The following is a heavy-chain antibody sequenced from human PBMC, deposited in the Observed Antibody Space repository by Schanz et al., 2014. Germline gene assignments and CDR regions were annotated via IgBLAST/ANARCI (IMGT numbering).Heavy chain of an antibody. CDR3: ARGRVLES. CDR1: GFTFSTYA. D-gene: IGHD1-1*01. V-gene: IGHV3-23*04. CDR2: INTGGDST. Sequence: EAHLVESGGTLVRPGGSLRLSCAASGFTFSTYAMAWVRQAPGKGLEWVSSINTGGDSTYYADSVKGRFTISRDNAKNSLFLQMNSLRAEDTAVYYCARGRVLESWGQGTLVNVSS. J-gene: IGHJ5*02.